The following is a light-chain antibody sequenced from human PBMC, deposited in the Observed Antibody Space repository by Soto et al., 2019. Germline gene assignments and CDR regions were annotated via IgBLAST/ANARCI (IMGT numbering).Light chain of an antibody. V-gene: IGKV1-5*03. CDR2: KAS. CDR1: QSISSW. Sequence: DIQMNKSPSTLSASVGDRVTITCRASQSISSWLAWYQQKPGKAPKLLIYKASSLESGVPSRFSGSGSGTEFTLTISSLQPDDFATYYCQQYNSYSSTFGGGTKVDIK. J-gene: IGKJ4*01. CDR3: QQYNSYSST.